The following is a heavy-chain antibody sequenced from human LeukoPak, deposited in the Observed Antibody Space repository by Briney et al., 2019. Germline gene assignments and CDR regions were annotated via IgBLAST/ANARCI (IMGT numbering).Heavy chain of an antibody. D-gene: IGHD2-2*01. V-gene: IGHV4-59*08. J-gene: IGHJ4*02. CDR3: ARQGVDCSSTSCYPYYFDY. CDR2: IYYSGST. Sequence: KPSETLSLTCTVSGGSISSYYWSWIRQPPGKGLEWIGYIYYSGSTNYNPSLKSRVTISVDTSKNQFSLKLSSVTAADTAVYYCARQGVDCSSTSCYPYYFDYWGQGTLVTVSS. CDR1: GGSISSYY.